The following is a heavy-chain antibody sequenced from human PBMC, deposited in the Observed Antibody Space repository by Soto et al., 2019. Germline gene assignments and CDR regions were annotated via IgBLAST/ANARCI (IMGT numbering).Heavy chain of an antibody. V-gene: IGHV4-30-4*01. D-gene: IGHD6-13*01. CDR1: GGSISSGDYY. Sequence: SETLSLTCTVSGGSISSGDYYWSWIRQPPGKGLEWIGYIYYSGSTYYHPSLKSRVTISVDTSKNQFSLKLSSVTAADTAVYYCARVSEQQLLIDYWGQGTLVTVSA. CDR3: ARVSEQQLLIDY. J-gene: IGHJ4*02. CDR2: IYYSGST.